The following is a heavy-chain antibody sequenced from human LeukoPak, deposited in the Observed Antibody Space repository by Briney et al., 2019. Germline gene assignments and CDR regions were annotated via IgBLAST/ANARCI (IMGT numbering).Heavy chain of an antibody. V-gene: IGHV4-39*07. D-gene: IGHD3-22*01. J-gene: IGHJ3*02. Sequence: KPSETLSLTCTVAGGSISSSHYYWGWICQPPGEGLDWIGSIYYSGDSYYNPSLKSRVTLSVDTSKNQFSLNLSSVTAADTAVYYCASGYYYDRSTYYPPEAFDIWGQGTMVTVSS. CDR1: GGSISSSHYY. CDR3: ASGYYYDRSTYYPPEAFDI. CDR2: IYYSGDS.